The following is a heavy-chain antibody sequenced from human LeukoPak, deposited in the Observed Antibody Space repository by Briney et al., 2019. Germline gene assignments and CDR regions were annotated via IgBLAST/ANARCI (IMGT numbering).Heavy chain of an antibody. CDR2: ICYSGTT. Sequence: KPSETLSLTCTVSGGSISSYYRSWIRQPPGKGLEWIGFICYSGTTNYNPPLKSRVTISVDTSKNQFSLKLSSVTAADTAVYYCARGGWNKFDYWGQGTLVTVSS. V-gene: IGHV4-59*01. J-gene: IGHJ4*02. CDR3: ARGGWNKFDY. CDR1: GGSISSYY. D-gene: IGHD3-22*01.